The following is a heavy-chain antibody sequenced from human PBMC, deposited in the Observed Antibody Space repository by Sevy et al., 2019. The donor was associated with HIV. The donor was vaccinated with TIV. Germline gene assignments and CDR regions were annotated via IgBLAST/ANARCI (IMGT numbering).Heavy chain of an antibody. CDR3: ARDQHDYGGNVRTGWFDP. CDR1: GFTFSSYA. D-gene: IGHD4-17*01. Sequence: GGSLRFSCAASGFTFSSYALHWVRQAPGKGLEWVALISYDGSIKYSADSVKGRFTVSRDNSKKTLYLQMNSLRPEDTAVYFCARDQHDYGGNVRTGWFDPWGQGTLVTVSS. J-gene: IGHJ5*02. V-gene: IGHV3-30-3*01. CDR2: ISYDGSIK.